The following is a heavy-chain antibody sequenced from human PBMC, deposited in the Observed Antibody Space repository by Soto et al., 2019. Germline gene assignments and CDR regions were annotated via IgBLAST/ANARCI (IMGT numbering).Heavy chain of an antibody. CDR2: IGGTGTDT. Sequence: EVQLFESGGGLVQPGGSLRLSCSGSGFIFNNYAMSWVRQAPGKGLEWVSGIGGTGTDTHYADPVRGRFTISRDDYTMYLQMTRLRVEDTAVYYCVKDAVPYNGEWDWFDPWGHGTLVTVSS. V-gene: IGHV3-23*01. D-gene: IGHD3-10*01. CDR1: GFIFNNYA. J-gene: IGHJ5*02. CDR3: VKDAVPYNGEWDWFDP.